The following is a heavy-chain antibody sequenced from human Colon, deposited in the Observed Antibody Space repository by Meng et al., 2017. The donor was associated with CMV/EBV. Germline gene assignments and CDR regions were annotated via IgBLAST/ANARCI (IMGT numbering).Heavy chain of an antibody. V-gene: IGHV4-59*01. J-gene: IGHJ3*02. D-gene: IGHD5-24*01. CDR3: TRLYLRAGYNYDDAFEI. CDR2: IYYSGAT. CDR1: GGSISSYY. Sequence: SETLSLTCAVSGGSISSYYWTWVRQPPGKGLEWIAYIYYSGATSYNPSFKSRGTISVDTSKNQFSLKLNSVTAADTAVYYCTRLYLRAGYNYDDAFEIWGQGAMVTVSS.